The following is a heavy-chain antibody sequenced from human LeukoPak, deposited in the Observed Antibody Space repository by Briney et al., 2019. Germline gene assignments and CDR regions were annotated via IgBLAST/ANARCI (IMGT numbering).Heavy chain of an antibody. CDR1: GYTFTGYY. J-gene: IGHJ4*02. CDR2: ISPNSGGT. CDR3: AREASAEMATIS. V-gene: IGHV1-2*02. Sequence: ASVKVSCKASGYTFTGYYMHWVRQAPGQGLEWMGWISPNSGGTNYAQKFQGRVTMTRDTSISTAYMELSRLRSDDTAVYYCAREASAEMATISWGQGTLVTVSS. D-gene: IGHD5-24*01.